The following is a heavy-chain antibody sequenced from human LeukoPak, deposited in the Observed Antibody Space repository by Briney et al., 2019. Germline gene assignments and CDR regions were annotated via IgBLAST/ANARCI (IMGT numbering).Heavy chain of an antibody. CDR3: TRETVVVATASLGY. J-gene: IGHJ4*02. V-gene: IGHV3-74*01. CDR2: INSDGSTI. Sequence: GGSLRLSCAASGFTFSSYWMHWVRQAPGKGLVWVSRINSDGSTINYADSVKGRFTISRDNAKNTLYLQMDRLRAEETAVYYCTRETVVVATASLGYWGLGTVVTVSS. CDR1: GFTFSSYW. D-gene: IGHD2-2*01.